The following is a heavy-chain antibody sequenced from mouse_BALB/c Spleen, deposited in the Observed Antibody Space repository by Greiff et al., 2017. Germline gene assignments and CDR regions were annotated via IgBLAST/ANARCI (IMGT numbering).Heavy chain of an antibody. CDR3: ARRLFDY. Sequence: EVQLQQSGAELVRSGASVKLSCTASGFNIKDYYMHWVKQRPEQGLEWIGWIDPENGDTEYAPKFQGKAIMTADTSSNTAYLQLSSLTSEDTAVYYCARRLFDYWGQGTTLTVSS. J-gene: IGHJ2*01. CDR1: GFNIKDYY. V-gene: IGHV14-4*02. CDR2: IDPENGDT. D-gene: IGHD3-2*02.